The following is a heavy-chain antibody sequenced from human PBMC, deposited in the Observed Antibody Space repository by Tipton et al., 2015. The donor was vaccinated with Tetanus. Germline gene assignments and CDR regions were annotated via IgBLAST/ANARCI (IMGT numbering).Heavy chain of an antibody. CDR1: GVSIADNSNY. D-gene: IGHD3-22*01. CDR2: IYFSGDT. J-gene: IGHJ4*02. V-gene: IGHV4-39*01. CDR3: AGHNSGYFPFFDY. Sequence: TLSLTCTVSGVSIADNSNYWGWIRQPPGKGLEWIGSIYFSGDTYSNPSLKSRVTMSVDTSRNQFSLRLSSVTAADTAVYYCAGHNSGYFPFFDYWGQGTLVTVSS.